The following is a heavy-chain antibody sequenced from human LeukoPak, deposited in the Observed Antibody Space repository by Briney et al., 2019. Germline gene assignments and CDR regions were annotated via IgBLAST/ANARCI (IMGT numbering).Heavy chain of an antibody. CDR1: GGSISSYY. Sequence: PSETLSLTCTVYGGSISSYYWSWIRQPPGKGLEWLGYMHYSGTTNYNPALKSRVTISVDTSKNQFSLKLSSVTAADTAVYYCAATDIAAAGTWLDPWGQGTLVTVSS. V-gene: IGHV4-59*01. J-gene: IGHJ5*02. CDR2: MHYSGTT. D-gene: IGHD6-13*01. CDR3: AATDIAAAGTWLDP.